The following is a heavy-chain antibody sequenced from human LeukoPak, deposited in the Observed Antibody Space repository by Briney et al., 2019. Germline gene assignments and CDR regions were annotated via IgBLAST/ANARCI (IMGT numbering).Heavy chain of an antibody. CDR1: GGSISSYY. Sequence: KPSETLSLTCTVSGGSISSYYWSWIRQPAGKGLEWIGRIYTSGSTTYNPSLKSRVTISGDTSENQFSLRLSSVTAADTAVYYCARASYSYDISGWVPFDYWGQGTLVTVSS. CDR2: IYTSGST. CDR3: ARASYSYDISGWVPFDY. J-gene: IGHJ4*02. V-gene: IGHV4-4*07. D-gene: IGHD3-22*01.